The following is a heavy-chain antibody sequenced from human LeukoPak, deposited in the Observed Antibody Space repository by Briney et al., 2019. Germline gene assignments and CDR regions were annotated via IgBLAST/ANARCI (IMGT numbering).Heavy chain of an antibody. CDR3: AREGGGYCSSTSCYLDY. J-gene: IGHJ4*02. V-gene: IGHV3-7*03. CDR1: GFTFSSYW. D-gene: IGHD2-2*01. Sequence: PGGSLRLSCAASGFTFSSYWMSWVRQAPGKGLEWVANIKQDGSEKYYVDSVKGRFTISRDNAKNSLYLQMNSLRAEDTAVYYCAREGGGYCSSTSCYLDYWSQGTLVTVSS. CDR2: IKQDGSEK.